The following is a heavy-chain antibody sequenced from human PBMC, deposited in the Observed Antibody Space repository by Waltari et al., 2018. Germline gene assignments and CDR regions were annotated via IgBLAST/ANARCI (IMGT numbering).Heavy chain of an antibody. CDR3: ARLYYYDSSGYYAPFDY. D-gene: IGHD3-22*01. Sequence: EVQLVQSGAEVKKPGESLRISCKGSGYSFTSYWIHWVRRLPGKGLEWLGRIDPSDSYTNYSPSFQGHVTISADKSISTAYLQWSSLKASDTAMYYCARLYYYDSSGYYAPFDYWGQGTLVTVSS. J-gene: IGHJ4*02. CDR2: IDPSDSYT. V-gene: IGHV5-10-1*03. CDR1: GYSFTSYW.